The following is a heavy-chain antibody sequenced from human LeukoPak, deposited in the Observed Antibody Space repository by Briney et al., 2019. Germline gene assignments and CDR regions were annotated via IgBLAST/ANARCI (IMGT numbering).Heavy chain of an antibody. D-gene: IGHD6-13*01. CDR1: GFTFSSYA. CDR3: AKLTSSSWYNHYYGMDV. J-gene: IGHJ6*02. CDR2: ISGSGGST. V-gene: IGHV3-23*01. Sequence: GSLRLSCAASGFTFSSYALSWVRQAPGKGLEWVSAISGSGGSTYYADSVKGRFTISRDNSKNTLYLQMNSLRAEDTAVYYCAKLTSSSWYNHYYGMDVWGQGTTVTVSS.